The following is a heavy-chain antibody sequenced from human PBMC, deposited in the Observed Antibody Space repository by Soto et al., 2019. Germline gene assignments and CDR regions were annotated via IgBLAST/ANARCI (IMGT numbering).Heavy chain of an antibody. J-gene: IGHJ3*02. CDR3: TRRAILGIHEAFDI. V-gene: IGHV3-73*01. CDR2: IRSKANSYAT. D-gene: IGHD7-27*01. CDR1: GFTFSGSA. Sequence: GGSLRLSCAASGFTFSGSAMHWVRQASGKGLEWVGRIRSKANSYATAYAASVKGRFTISRDDSKNTAYLQMNSLKTEDTAVYYCTRRAILGIHEAFDIWGQGTMVTVSS.